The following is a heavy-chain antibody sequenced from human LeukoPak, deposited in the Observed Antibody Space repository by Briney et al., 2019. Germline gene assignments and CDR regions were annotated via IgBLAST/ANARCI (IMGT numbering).Heavy chain of an antibody. CDR2: ISSSSNYI. CDR1: GFTFSSYG. J-gene: IGHJ4*02. D-gene: IGHD3-9*01. V-gene: IGHV3-21*04. CDR3: ARYDLFTRPQDY. Sequence: GGSLRLSCAASGFTFSSYGMSWVRQAPGKGLEWVSSISSSSNYIHYADSVKGRFTISRDNAKNSLYLQMNSLRAEDTAIYYCARYDLFTRPQDYWGQGTLVTVSS.